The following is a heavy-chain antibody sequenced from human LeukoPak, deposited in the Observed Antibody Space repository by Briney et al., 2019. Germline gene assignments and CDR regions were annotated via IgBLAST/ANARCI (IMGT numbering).Heavy chain of an antibody. CDR2: IYYSGNT. V-gene: IGHV4-39*01. Sequence: SETLSLTCTVSGGSIRDTTYYWGWIRQPPGKGLEWIGSIYYSGNTYYNPSLMSRVTISVDTSKNQFSLKLSSVTAADTAVYYCARHRYDYVWGSYRLFDYWGQGTLVTVSS. CDR3: ARHRYDYVWGSYRLFDY. J-gene: IGHJ4*02. D-gene: IGHD3-16*02. CDR1: GGSIRDTTYY.